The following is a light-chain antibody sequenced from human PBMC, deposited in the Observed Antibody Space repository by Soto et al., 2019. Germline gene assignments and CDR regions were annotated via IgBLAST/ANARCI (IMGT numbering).Light chain of an antibody. J-gene: IGKJ1*01. CDR2: AAS. V-gene: IGKV1-39*01. Sequence: DIQMTQSPSSRSASVGDRVTIXXRASQSISRYLNWYQQKPGKAPKVXISAASSLQSGGPSRFSGSGAGTDFTLTISSLQPEDFATYYCQQSTSITLTFGQGTKVEIK. CDR1: QSISRY. CDR3: QQSTSITLT.